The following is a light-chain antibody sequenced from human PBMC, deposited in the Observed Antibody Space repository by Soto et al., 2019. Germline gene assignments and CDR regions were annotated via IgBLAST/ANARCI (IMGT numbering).Light chain of an antibody. J-gene: IGLJ1*01. CDR1: SSNIGAGYD. Sequence: QPVLTQPPSVSGAPGQRVTISCTGSSSNIGAGYDVHWYQLLPGTAPKLLIYGYNNRPSGVPDRFSGSKSGTSASLAITGLQAEDEADYYCQSYDSSLSVYVFGTGTKVTVL. CDR3: QSYDSSLSVYV. V-gene: IGLV1-40*01. CDR2: GYN.